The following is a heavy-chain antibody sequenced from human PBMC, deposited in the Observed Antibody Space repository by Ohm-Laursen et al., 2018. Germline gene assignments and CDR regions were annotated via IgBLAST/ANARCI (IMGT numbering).Heavy chain of an antibody. CDR1: GYTFTGYY. D-gene: IGHD2-2*01. CDR2: INPNSGGT. Sequence: GASVKVPCKASGYTFTGYYLHWVRQAPGQGLEWMGWINPNSGGTNYAQKFQGRVTMTRDTSISTAYMELSRLRSDDTAVYYCARVVVPAAGGWFDPWGQGTLVTVSS. V-gene: IGHV1-2*02. J-gene: IGHJ5*02. CDR3: ARVVVPAAGGWFDP.